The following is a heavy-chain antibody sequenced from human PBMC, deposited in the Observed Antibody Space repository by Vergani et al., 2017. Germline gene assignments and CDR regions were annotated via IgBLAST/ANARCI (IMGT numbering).Heavy chain of an antibody. Sequence: QVQLQESGPGLVKPSETLSLTCTVSGGSISSSSYYWGWIRQPPGKGLEWIGSIYYSGSTNYNPSLKSRVTISVDTSKNQFSLKLSSVTAADTAVYYCAREGSSSLSYFDYWGQGTLVTVSS. CDR1: GGSISSSSYY. CDR2: IYYSGST. J-gene: IGHJ4*02. CDR3: AREGSSSLSYFDY. D-gene: IGHD6-6*01. V-gene: IGHV4-39*07.